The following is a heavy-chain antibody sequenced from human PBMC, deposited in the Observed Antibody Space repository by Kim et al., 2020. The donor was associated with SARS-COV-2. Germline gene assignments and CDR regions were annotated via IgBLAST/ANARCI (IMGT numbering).Heavy chain of an antibody. CDR2: IYTSGST. D-gene: IGHD5-18*01. V-gene: IGHV4-61*02. CDR1: GGSISSGSYY. Sequence: SETLSLTCTVSGGSISSGSYYWSWMRQPAGKGLEWIGRIYTSGSTSYNPSLKSRVTISVDTSKNQFSLKLNSVTAADTAVYYCARGSTVETAMGFDYWGQGTLVPVSS. CDR3: ARGSTVETAMGFDY. J-gene: IGHJ4*02.